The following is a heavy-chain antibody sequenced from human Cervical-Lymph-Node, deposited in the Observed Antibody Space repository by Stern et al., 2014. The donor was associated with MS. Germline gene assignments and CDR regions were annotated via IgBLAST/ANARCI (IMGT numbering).Heavy chain of an antibody. V-gene: IGHV4-59*01. Sequence: QVQLQESGPGLVKPSETVSLTCTVSGGSLTSKYWNWIRQPPGKGLEWIGYIYSDGNTNYNPSLKNRVTISLDTSTNQFSLNLTSVTAADTAVYYCARVTGRGTRQNWFDSWGQGTLLTVSS. D-gene: IGHD1-26*01. CDR1: GGSLTSKY. J-gene: IGHJ5*01. CDR3: ARVTGRGTRQNWFDS. CDR2: IYSDGNT.